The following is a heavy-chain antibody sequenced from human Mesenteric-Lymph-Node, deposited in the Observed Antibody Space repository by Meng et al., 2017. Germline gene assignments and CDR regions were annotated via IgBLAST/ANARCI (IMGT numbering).Heavy chain of an antibody. CDR1: GYTFTAYY. J-gene: IGHJ4*01. Sequence: QVQLVQCGADVKKPGASVKVSCKSSGYTFTAYYIHWVRQAPGQGLEWMGRINTNSGGTNYAQKFQGRVIMTRDTSIRTAYMELSSLGFDDTDVYYCAKALGWGSSPDYWGHGILVTVSS. V-gene: IGHV1-2*05. CDR2: INTNSGGT. D-gene: IGHD2-21*01. CDR3: AKALGWGSSPDY.